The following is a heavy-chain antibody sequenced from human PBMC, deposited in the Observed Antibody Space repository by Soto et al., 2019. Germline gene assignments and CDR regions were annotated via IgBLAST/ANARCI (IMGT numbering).Heavy chain of an antibody. CDR1: GYRFTSYW. CDR3: ARHSRYCGGGSCYPNWFDP. D-gene: IGHD2-15*01. CDR2: IYPSDSET. J-gene: IGHJ5*02. Sequence: GESLKISCQGSGYRFTSYWIGWVRQMPGKGLEWMGIIYPSDSETIYSPSFQGQVTISADKSISTAYLQWRSLKASDTAIYYCARHSRYCGGGSCYPNWFDPSGQGTLVTVSS. V-gene: IGHV5-51*01.